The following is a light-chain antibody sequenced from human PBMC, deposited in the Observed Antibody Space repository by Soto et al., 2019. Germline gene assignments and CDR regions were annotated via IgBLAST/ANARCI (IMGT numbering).Light chain of an antibody. V-gene: IGLV1-40*01. CDR1: SSNIGAGYD. CDR3: QSYDSRLTMRV. CDR2: GNS. Sequence: QSVLTQPPSVSGAPGQRVTISCTGSSSNIGAGYDVHWYQQLPGTAPKLLIYGNSNRPSGVPDRFSGSKSGTSASLAITGLQADDEAEYYCQSYDSRLTMRVFGTGTKLTVL. J-gene: IGLJ1*01.